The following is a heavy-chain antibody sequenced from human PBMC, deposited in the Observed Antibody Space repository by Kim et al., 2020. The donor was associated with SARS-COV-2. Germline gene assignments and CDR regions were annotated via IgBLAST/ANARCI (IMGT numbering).Heavy chain of an antibody. Sequence: GGSLRLSCAASGFTFSSYGMNWVRQAPGKGLEWVAGIWHDGSNKNYADSVKGRFTISRDNSKNTLYLQMNSLRAEDTAVYYCARDLENYYGSGSYYGWG. V-gene: IGHV3-33*01. CDR3: ARDLENYYGSGSYYG. J-gene: IGHJ1*01. CDR2: IWHDGSNK. CDR1: GFTFSSYG. D-gene: IGHD3-10*01.